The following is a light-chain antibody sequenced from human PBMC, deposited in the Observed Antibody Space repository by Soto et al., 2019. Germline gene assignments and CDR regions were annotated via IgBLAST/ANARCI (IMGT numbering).Light chain of an antibody. J-gene: IGKJ5*01. CDR3: QQRINWSHT. V-gene: IGKV3-11*01. Sequence: EIVLTQSPATLSLSPGERATLSCSASQSVSSYLAWYQQKPGQAPRLLIYDASNRATGIPARFSGSGSGTDFTLTIISLEPEDFAVYYCQQRINWSHTFGNGTRLEI. CDR2: DAS. CDR1: QSVSSY.